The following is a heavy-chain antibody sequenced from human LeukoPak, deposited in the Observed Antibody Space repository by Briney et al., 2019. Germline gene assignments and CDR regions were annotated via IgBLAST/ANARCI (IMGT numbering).Heavy chain of an antibody. D-gene: IGHD3-3*01. Sequence: GGTLRLSCSATGFTFNSYALSWVRLAPGKGLEWVSAISRGGDVTYYADSVEGRFTISRDNSKNTLYLQMNSLRAEDTAVYYCAKDRSITSTYVPRWGQGTLVTVSS. CDR1: GFTFNSYA. CDR2: ISRGGDVT. V-gene: IGHV3-23*01. J-gene: IGHJ4*02. CDR3: AKDRSITSTYVPR.